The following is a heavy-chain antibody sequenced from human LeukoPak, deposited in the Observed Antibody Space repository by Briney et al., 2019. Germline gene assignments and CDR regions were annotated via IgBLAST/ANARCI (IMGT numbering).Heavy chain of an antibody. Sequence: PGGSLRLSCAASGFTFSSYGMHWVRQAPGKGLEWVAVISYDGSNKYYADSVKGRFTISRDNSKNTLYLQMNSLRAEDTAVYYCAKDKTKKYYYDSSGYGTFDYWGQGTLVTVSS. V-gene: IGHV3-30*18. CDR2: ISYDGSNK. D-gene: IGHD3-22*01. CDR3: AKDKTKKYYYDSSGYGTFDY. CDR1: GFTFSSYG. J-gene: IGHJ4*02.